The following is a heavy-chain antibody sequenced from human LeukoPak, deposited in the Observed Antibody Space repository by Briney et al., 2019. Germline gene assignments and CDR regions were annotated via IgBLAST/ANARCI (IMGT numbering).Heavy chain of an antibody. CDR2: ISAYNGNT. D-gene: IGHD1-26*01. V-gene: IGHV1-18*01. CDR3: ARVGVGWELQRYNWFDP. CDR1: GYTFTSYG. J-gene: IGHJ5*02. Sequence: ASVKVSCKASGYTFTSYGISWVRQAPGQGLEWMGWISAYNGNTNYAQKLQGRVTMTTDTSTSTAYMELRSLRSDDTAVYYCARVGVGWELQRYNWFDPWGQGTLVTVSS.